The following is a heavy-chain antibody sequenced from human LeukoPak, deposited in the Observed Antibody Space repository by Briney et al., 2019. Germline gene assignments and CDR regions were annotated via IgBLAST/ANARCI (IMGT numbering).Heavy chain of an antibody. J-gene: IGHJ6*02. Sequence: ASVKVSCKASGYTFTRFGLSWVRQAPGQGLEWMGWIGPYNGNTNSAQKLQGRVTMTEDTSTDTAYMELSSLRSEDTAVYYCATVNLRRGSYYYYYYGMDVWGQGTTVTVSS. V-gene: IGHV1-18*01. CDR2: IGPYNGNT. D-gene: IGHD1-26*01. CDR1: GYTFTRFG. CDR3: ATVNLRRGSYYYYYYGMDV.